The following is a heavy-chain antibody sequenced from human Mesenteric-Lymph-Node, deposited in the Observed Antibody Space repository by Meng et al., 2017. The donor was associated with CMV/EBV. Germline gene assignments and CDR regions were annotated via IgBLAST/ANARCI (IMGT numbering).Heavy chain of an antibody. J-gene: IGHJ5*02. CDR1: SVSSGSYY. D-gene: IGHD3-16*02. CDR3: ARTYYDYVWGSDPFDP. V-gene: IGHV4-61*01. CDR2: IYYSGRT. Sequence: SVSSGSYYWSWIRQPPGKGLEWIGYIYYSGRTNYNPSLKSRVTISVDTSKNQFSLKLSSVTAADTAVYYCARTYYDYVWGSDPFDPWGQGTLVTVSS.